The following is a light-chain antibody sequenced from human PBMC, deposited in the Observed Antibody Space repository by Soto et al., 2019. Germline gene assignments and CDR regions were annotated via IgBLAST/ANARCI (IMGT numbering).Light chain of an antibody. Sequence: EIVLTQSPATLSLSPGQRATLSCRASQSVSSNLAWYQQKPGQPPRLLIYDASNRATGIPARFSGSGSGTDVTLTISSLEPEDSAVYYCQHRNNWPPGATFGGGTTVNIK. CDR2: DAS. CDR3: QHRNNWPPGAT. V-gene: IGKV3-11*01. CDR1: QSVSSN. J-gene: IGKJ4*01.